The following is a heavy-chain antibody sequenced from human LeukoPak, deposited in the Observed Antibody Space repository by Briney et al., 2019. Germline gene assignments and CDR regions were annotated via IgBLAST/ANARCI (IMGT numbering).Heavy chain of an antibody. CDR1: GYTFTGYY. V-gene: IGHV1-2*04. CDR3: ARGGMVRGVLGDY. D-gene: IGHD3-10*01. CDR2: FNPNSGGT. Sequence: ASVKVSCKASGYTFTGYYMHWVRQAPGQGLEWMGWFNPNSGGTNYAQKFQGWVTMTRDTSISTAYMELSRLRSDDTAVYYCARGGMVRGVLGDYWGQGTLVTVSS. J-gene: IGHJ4*02.